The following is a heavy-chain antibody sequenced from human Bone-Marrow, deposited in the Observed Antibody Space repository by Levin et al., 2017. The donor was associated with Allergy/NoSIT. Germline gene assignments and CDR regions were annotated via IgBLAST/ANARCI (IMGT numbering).Heavy chain of an antibody. CDR1: GYTFTSYD. J-gene: IGHJ4*02. Sequence: GESLKISCQASGYTFTSYDINWVRQATGQGLEWMGWMNPNSGNTGYAQKFQGRVSMTRNTSINTAYMELSSLRSEDTAVFYCARRTSHDNSGKMIDYWGQGTLVTVSS. D-gene: IGHD3-22*01. CDR2: MNPNSGNT. V-gene: IGHV1-8*01. CDR3: ARRTSHDNSGKMIDY.